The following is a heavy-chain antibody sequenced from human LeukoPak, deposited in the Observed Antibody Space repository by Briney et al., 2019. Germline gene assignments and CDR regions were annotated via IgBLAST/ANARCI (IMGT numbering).Heavy chain of an antibody. V-gene: IGHV3-23*01. J-gene: IGHJ3*02. CDR2: ISGRGGST. CDR3: DRQGGAFDI. CDR1: GFTFSSYA. D-gene: IGHD2-15*01. Sequence: TGGSLRLSCAASGFTFSSYAMSWVRQAPGKGLEWVSAISGRGGSTYYADSVKGRFTISRDNSKNTLYLQMNSLRAEDTAVFYCDRQGGAFDIWGQGTMVTVSS.